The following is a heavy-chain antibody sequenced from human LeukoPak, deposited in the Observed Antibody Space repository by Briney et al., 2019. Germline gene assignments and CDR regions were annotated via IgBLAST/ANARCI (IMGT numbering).Heavy chain of an antibody. CDR2: IYYSGST. D-gene: IGHD6-6*01. CDR3: AKGPPIAARPPDY. V-gene: IGHV4-59*12. J-gene: IGHJ4*02. CDR1: GGSISSYY. Sequence: SETLSLTCTVSGGSISSYYWSWIRQPPGKGLEWIGYIYYSGSTNYNPSLKSRVTISVDKSKNQFSLKLSSVTAADTAVYYCAKGPPIAARPPDYWGQGTLVTVSS.